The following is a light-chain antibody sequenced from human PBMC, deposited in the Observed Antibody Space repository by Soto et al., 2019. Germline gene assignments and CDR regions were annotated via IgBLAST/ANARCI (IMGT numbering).Light chain of an antibody. CDR1: SSDVGAYNF. J-gene: IGLJ1*01. V-gene: IGLV2-14*01. Sequence: QSPLSHPAAVSWSPGHAITIACTGTSSDVGAYNFVSWSQHHPDKAPKLMISEVSNRPSGVSDRFSGSKSGNTASLTISGLQAEKEADYYCASLTTTRFVFGTGTKFTVL. CDR3: ASLTTTRFV. CDR2: EVS.